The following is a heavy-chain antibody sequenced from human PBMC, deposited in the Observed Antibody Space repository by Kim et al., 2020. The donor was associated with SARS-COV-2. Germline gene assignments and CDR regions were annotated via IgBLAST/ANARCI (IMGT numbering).Heavy chain of an antibody. V-gene: IGHV4-59*01. CDR2: SGRT. D-gene: IGHD1-7*01. Sequence: SGRTTYNPPLMSRVTSSVDTSKNQFSLKLYSVTAADTAVYYCVRDRELNYWGQGTLVTVSS. J-gene: IGHJ4*02. CDR3: VRDRELNY.